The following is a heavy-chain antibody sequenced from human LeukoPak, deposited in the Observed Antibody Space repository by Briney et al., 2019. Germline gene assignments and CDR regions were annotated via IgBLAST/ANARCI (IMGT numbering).Heavy chain of an antibody. J-gene: IGHJ4*02. V-gene: IGHV3-33*06. CDR3: AKDRGLAAASAWGPFDY. CDR2: IWYDGSNK. D-gene: IGHD6-13*01. Sequence: PGRSLRLSCAASGFTFSSYGMHWVRQAPGKGLEWVAVIWYDGSNKYYADSVKGRFTISRDNSKNTLYLQMNSLRAEDTAVYYCAKDRGLAAASAWGPFDYWGQGTLVTVSS. CDR1: GFTFSSYG.